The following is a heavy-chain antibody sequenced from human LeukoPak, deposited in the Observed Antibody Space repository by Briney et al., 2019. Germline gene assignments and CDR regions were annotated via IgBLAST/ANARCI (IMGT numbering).Heavy chain of an antibody. CDR3: ARAAGDYGDYDYFYYMDV. CDR1: GYTFTGYY. Sequence: GASVKASCKASGYTFTGYYMHWVRQAPGQGLEWMGWINPTSGVTKYAQKLQGRVTMTRDTSISTAYMELNTLRSDDTAMYYCARAAGDYGDYDYFYYMDVRGKGTTVTISS. V-gene: IGHV1-2*02. D-gene: IGHD4-17*01. J-gene: IGHJ6*03. CDR2: INPTSGVT.